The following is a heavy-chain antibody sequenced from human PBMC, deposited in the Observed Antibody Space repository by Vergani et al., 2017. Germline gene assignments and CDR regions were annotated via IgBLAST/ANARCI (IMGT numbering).Heavy chain of an antibody. V-gene: IGHV1-2*02. J-gene: IGHJ4*02. CDR1: GYSFSNNY. CDR2: INPNSGGA. CDR3: ARVGLQYFDWLFTN. Sequence: QVQLVQSGAEGKKPGASVRVSGKASGYSFSNNYIHGVRQAPGQGLEWMGWINPNSGGANYAQKFQGRVTMTRDTSMSTAYMELSRLRSDDTAVYYCARVGLQYFDWLFTNWGQGTLVTVSS. D-gene: IGHD3-9*01.